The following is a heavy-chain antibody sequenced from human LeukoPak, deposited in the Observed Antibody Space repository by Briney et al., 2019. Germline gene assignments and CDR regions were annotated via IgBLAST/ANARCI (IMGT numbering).Heavy chain of an antibody. Sequence: GGSLRLSCAASGLTVSSNYMRWVRQAPGRGLGWVSFIYSGGRTYYADSVKGRFTISRDNSKNTLYLQMNSLRAEDTAVYYCARDRSGIWFGELLLDYWGQGTLVTVSS. J-gene: IGHJ4*02. CDR2: IYSGGRT. D-gene: IGHD3-10*01. CDR3: ARDRSGIWFGELLLDY. V-gene: IGHV3-66*01. CDR1: GLTVSSNY.